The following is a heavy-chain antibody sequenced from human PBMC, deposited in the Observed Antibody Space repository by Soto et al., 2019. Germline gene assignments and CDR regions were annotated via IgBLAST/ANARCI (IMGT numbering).Heavy chain of an antibody. Sequence: QVQLVQSGAEVKKPGSSVKVSCKASGGTFSSHTISWVRQAPGQGLEWMGRIIPILGIANYAQKFQGRVTITADKSTSTAYMELSSLRSEDTAVYYCAAPRHDFWSGDDDGDAFDIWGQGTMVTVSS. V-gene: IGHV1-69*02. J-gene: IGHJ3*02. CDR1: GGTFSSHT. CDR2: IIPILGIA. D-gene: IGHD3-3*01. CDR3: AAPRHDFWSGDDDGDAFDI.